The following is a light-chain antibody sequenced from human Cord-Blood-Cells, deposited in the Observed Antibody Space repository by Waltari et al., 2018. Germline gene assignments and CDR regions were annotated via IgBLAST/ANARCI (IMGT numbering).Light chain of an antibody. Sequence: DIQMTQSPSSLSASVGDRVTITCRASKSISSYLNWYQQNPGKAPKLLIYAASSLQSGVPSRFSGSGSGTDFTLTISSLQPEDFATYYCQQSYSTPWTFGQGTKVEIK. V-gene: IGKV1-39*01. CDR3: QQSYSTPWT. CDR1: KSISSY. CDR2: AAS. J-gene: IGKJ1*01.